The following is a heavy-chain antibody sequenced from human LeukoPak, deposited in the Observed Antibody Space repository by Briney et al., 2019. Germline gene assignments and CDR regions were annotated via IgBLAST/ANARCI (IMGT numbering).Heavy chain of an antibody. CDR2: IKSKTDGGTT. V-gene: IGHV3-15*01. Sequence: GGSLRLSCAASGFTFSNAWMGWVRQAPGKGLEWVGRIKSKTDGGTTDYAAPVKGRFTISRDDSKNTLYLQMNSLKTEDTAVYYCTTCYSLYYYYMDVWGKGTTVTVSS. D-gene: IGHD2-2*02. CDR3: TTCYSLYYYYMDV. J-gene: IGHJ6*03. CDR1: GFTFSNAW.